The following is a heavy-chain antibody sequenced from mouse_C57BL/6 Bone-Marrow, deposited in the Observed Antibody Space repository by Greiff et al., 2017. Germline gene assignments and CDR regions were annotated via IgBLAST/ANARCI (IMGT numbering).Heavy chain of an antibody. CDR2: IYPGGGYT. Sequence: HVQLQQSGAELVRPGTSVKMSCKASGYTFTNYWIGWAKQRPGHGLEWIGDIYPGGGYTNYNEKFKGKATLTADKSSSTAYMQFSSLTSEDSAIYYCARSGAWAGFAYWGQGTLVTVSA. V-gene: IGHV1-63*01. CDR3: ARSGAWAGFAY. J-gene: IGHJ3*01. D-gene: IGHD3-2*02. CDR1: GYTFTNYW.